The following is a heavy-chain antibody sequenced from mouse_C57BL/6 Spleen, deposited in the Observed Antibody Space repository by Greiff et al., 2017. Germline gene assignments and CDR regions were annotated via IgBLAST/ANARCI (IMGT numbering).Heavy chain of an antibody. V-gene: IGHV1-9*01. CDR1: GYTFTGYW. CDR2: ILPGSSST. J-gene: IGHJ4*01. D-gene: IGHD1-1*01. Sequence: QVHVKQSGAELMKPGASVKLSCKATGYTFTGYWIEWVKQRPGHGLEWIGEILPGSSSTNYNEKFKGKATFTADTSSNTAYMQLSSLTTEDSAIYYCASYYYCSSLYYAMDYWGQGTSVTVSS. CDR3: ASYYYCSSLYYAMDY.